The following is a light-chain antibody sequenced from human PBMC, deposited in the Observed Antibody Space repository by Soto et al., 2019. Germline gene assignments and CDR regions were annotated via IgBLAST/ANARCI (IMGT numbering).Light chain of an antibody. J-gene: IGKJ5*01. V-gene: IGKV3-11*01. CDR1: QSVSTY. Sequence: EIVLTQSPATLSLSPGERATLSCRASQSVSTYLAWYQHKPGQAPRLLIYDASNRATGIPARFSGSGSGTDFTITISSLEPEDFAVYYCQQRNTWSTFGQGTRLEIK. CDR3: QQRNTWST. CDR2: DAS.